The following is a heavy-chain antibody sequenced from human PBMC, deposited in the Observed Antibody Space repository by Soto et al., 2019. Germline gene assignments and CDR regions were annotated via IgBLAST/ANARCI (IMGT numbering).Heavy chain of an antibody. CDR1: RGSISSGDYY. J-gene: IGHJ4*02. CDR3: ARDGFSGGICYSDC. Sequence: QVQLQESGPGLVKPSQTLSLTCTVSRGSISSGDYYWTWIRQHPGKGLEWIGYIYYTGTTYYNPSLKSRLTMSIDTSKNQFSLNLSSVTAADTAVYYCARDGFSGGICYSDCWGQGTLVTVSS. D-gene: IGHD2-15*01. CDR2: IYYTGTT. V-gene: IGHV4-31*03.